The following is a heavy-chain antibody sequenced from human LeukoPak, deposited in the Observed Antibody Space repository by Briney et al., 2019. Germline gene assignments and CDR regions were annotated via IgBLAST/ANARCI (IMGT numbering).Heavy chain of an antibody. J-gene: IGHJ4*02. Sequence: SETLSLTCTVSGYSISSGYYWGWIRQPPGKGLEGIGSIYHSGSTYYNPSLKSRVPISVDTYKNQFSLKLSSVTAADTAVYYCARRMYYDFWSGYYPLIYFDYWGQGTLVTVPS. V-gene: IGHV4-38-2*02. CDR1: GYSISSGYY. D-gene: IGHD3-3*01. CDR2: IYHSGST. CDR3: ARRMYYDFWSGYYPLIYFDY.